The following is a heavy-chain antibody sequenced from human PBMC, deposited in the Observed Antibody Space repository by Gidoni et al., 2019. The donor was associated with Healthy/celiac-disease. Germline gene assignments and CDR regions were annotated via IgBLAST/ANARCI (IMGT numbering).Heavy chain of an antibody. V-gene: IGHV3-20*04. D-gene: IGHD3-10*01. CDR2: INWNGGST. CDR3: ARALGYGSGQDAFDI. Sequence: EVQLVESGGGVVGLGGSLRLSCAASRFTSDDYGMSWVRQAPGKGMGWVCGINWNGGSTGYADSVKGRFTISRDNAKNSLYLQMNSLRAEDTALYYCARALGYGSGQDAFDIWGQGTMVTVSS. CDR1: RFTSDDYG. J-gene: IGHJ3*02.